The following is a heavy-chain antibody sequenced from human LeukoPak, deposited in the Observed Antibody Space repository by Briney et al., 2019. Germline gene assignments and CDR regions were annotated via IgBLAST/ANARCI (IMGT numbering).Heavy chain of an antibody. CDR1: GFTFSSYA. CDR3: AKETKTYYDFWSGYSDPYYFDY. CDR2: ISGSGGRT. Sequence: PGGSLRLSCAASGFTFSSYAMSWVRQAPGKGLEWVSTISGSGGRTYYADSVKGRFTISRDNSKNTLYLQMNSLRAEDTAVYYCAKETKTYYDFWSGYSDPYYFDYWGQGTLVTVSS. J-gene: IGHJ4*02. V-gene: IGHV3-23*01. D-gene: IGHD3-3*01.